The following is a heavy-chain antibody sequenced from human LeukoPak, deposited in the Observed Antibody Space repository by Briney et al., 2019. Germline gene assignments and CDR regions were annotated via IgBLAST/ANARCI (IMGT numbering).Heavy chain of an antibody. Sequence: PSETLSLTCTVSGGSISSSSYYWGWIRQPPGKGLEWIGSIYYSGSTYYNPSLKSRVTISVDTSKNQFSLKLSSVTAADTAVYYCARDIVVVVAKAFYYYYGMDVWGQGTTVTVS. CDR2: IYYSGST. D-gene: IGHD2-15*01. V-gene: IGHV4-39*02. J-gene: IGHJ6*02. CDR1: GGSISSSSYY. CDR3: ARDIVVVVAKAFYYYYGMDV.